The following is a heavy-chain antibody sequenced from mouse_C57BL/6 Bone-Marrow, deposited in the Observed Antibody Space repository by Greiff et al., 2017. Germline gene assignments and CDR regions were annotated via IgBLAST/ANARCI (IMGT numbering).Heavy chain of an antibody. CDR3: ARDYGSSYWYFDV. CDR2: IYPRDGST. CDR1: GYTFTSYD. J-gene: IGHJ1*03. Sequence: QVQLQQSGPELVKPGASVKLSCKASGYTFTSYDINWVKQRPGPGLEWIGWIYPRDGSTKSNEQFKGKATSTVDTFSSTAYMELHSRTSEDSAVYFCARDYGSSYWYFDVWGTGTTVTVSS. D-gene: IGHD1-1*01. V-gene: IGHV1-85*01.